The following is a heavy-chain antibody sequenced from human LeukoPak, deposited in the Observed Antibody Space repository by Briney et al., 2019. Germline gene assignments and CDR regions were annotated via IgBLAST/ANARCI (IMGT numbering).Heavy chain of an antibody. J-gene: IGHJ3*02. CDR2: ICYSGST. CDR3: ASIPNDAFDI. CDR1: GGSISSYY. V-gene: IGHV4-59*01. Sequence: PSETLSLTCTVSGGSISSYYWSWIRQPPGKGLEWIGYICYSGSTNYNPSLKSRVTISVDTSKNQFSLKLSSVTAADTAVYYCASIPNDAFDIWGQGTMVTVSS.